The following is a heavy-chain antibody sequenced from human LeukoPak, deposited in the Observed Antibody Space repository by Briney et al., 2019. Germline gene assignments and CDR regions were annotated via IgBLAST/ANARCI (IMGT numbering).Heavy chain of an antibody. Sequence: ASAKVSCKASGGTFSSYAISWVRQAPGQGLEWMGRIIPIFGTANYAQKFQGRVTITTDESTSTAYMELSSLRSEDTAVYYCARGDCSGGSCYNWFDPWGQGTLVTVSS. J-gene: IGHJ5*02. V-gene: IGHV1-69*05. CDR2: IIPIFGTA. CDR3: ARGDCSGGSCYNWFDP. D-gene: IGHD2-15*01. CDR1: GGTFSSYA.